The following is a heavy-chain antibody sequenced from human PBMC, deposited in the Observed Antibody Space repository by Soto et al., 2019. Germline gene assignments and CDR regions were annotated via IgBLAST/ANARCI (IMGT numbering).Heavy chain of an antibody. J-gene: IGHJ1*01. CDR1: GGTFSNFA. V-gene: IGHV1-69*01. D-gene: IGHD6-13*01. CDR2: FIPIFGTL. Sequence: QVQLVPSGAEVKKPGSSVKVSCKASGGTFSNFAISWVRQAPGQGLEWMGGFIPIFGTLNYAQRFQGRVTISADESTRRAYSALSRLGTDAMGVYYCASFEQMVLHWGQGPLVTIS. CDR3: ASFEQMVLH.